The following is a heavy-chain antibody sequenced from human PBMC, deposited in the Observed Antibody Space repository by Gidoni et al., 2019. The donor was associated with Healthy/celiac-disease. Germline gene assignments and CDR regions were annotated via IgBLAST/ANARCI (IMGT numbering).Heavy chain of an antibody. V-gene: IGHV3-23*01. CDR2: ISGSGGST. CDR3: AKDRSTSITMIVVVRYFDY. D-gene: IGHD3-22*01. J-gene: IGHJ4*02. CDR1: GFTFSSYA. Sequence: EVQLLESGGGLVQPGGSLRLSCSASGFTFSSYAMSWVRPAPGKGLEWVSAISGSGGSTYYADAVKGRFTISRDNSKNTLYLQMNSLRAEDTAVYYCAKDRSTSITMIVVVRYFDYWGQGTLVTVSS.